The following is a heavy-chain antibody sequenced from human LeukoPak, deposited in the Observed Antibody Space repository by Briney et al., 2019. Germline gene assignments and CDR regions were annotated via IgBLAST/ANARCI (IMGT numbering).Heavy chain of an antibody. Sequence: SVKVSCKASGYTFTSYGISWVRQAPGQGLEWMGWISAYNGNTNYAQKLQGRVTMTTDTSTSTAYIYLRSLRYDDTAVYYCARVILKVGYGYGYYMDVWGKGTTVTVSS. D-gene: IGHD5-18*01. CDR3: ARVILKVGYGYGYYMDV. CDR2: ISAYNGNT. J-gene: IGHJ6*03. CDR1: GYTFTSYG. V-gene: IGHV1-18*01.